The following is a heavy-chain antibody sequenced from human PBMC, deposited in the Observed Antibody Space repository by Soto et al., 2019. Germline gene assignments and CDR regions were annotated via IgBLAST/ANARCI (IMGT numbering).Heavy chain of an antibody. CDR2: IKQDGSEK. CDR3: ARDRCSSSWYPSSMDV. Sequence: GGSLRLSCAASGFTFSSYWMSWVRQAPGKGLEWVANIKQDGSEKYYVDSVKGRFTISRDNAKNSLYLQMNSLRAEDTAVYYCARDRCSSSWYPSSMDVWGQGTTVTVSS. J-gene: IGHJ6*02. V-gene: IGHV3-7*05. D-gene: IGHD6-13*01. CDR1: GFTFSSYW.